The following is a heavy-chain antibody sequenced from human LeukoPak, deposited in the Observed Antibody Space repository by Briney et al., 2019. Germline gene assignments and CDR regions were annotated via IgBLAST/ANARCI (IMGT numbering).Heavy chain of an antibody. CDR2: ISGSGGST. J-gene: IGHJ1*01. CDR3: ARGDGYNDAEYLQH. V-gene: IGHV3-23*01. Sequence: GRSLRLSCAASGFTFSSYAMSWVRQAPGKGLEWVSAISGSGGSTYYADSVKGRFTISRDNSKKTLYLQMNSLRVEDTAVYYCARGDGYNDAEYLQHWGQGTLVTVS. D-gene: IGHD5-24*01. CDR1: GFTFSSYA.